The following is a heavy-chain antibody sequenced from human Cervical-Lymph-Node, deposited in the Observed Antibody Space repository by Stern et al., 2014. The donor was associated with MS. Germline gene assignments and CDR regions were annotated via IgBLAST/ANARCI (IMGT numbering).Heavy chain of an antibody. CDR1: GYTFTTYG. V-gene: IGHV1-18*04. CDR3: ARDPAAYGGNSKLVNAIDY. Sequence: QVQLVESGTEVKKPGASVKVSCKASGYTFTTYGISWVRQAPGQGLEWMGWISAHNGNTKYAQKLQGRVTMTTDTSTRTAYMELRRLRSDDTAVYFCARDPAAYGGNSKLVNAIDYWGQGTLVTVSS. J-gene: IGHJ4*02. CDR2: ISAHNGNT. D-gene: IGHD4-23*01.